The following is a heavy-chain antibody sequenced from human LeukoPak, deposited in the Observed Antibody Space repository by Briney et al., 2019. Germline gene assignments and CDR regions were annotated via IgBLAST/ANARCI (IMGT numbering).Heavy chain of an antibody. V-gene: IGHV1-18*01. D-gene: IGHD3-22*01. CDR2: ISTYNGNT. Sequence: ASVKVSCKASGYTFTSYGISWVRQAPGQGLEWMGWISTYNGNTNYAQKLQGRVTMTTDTSTSTAYMELRSLRSDDTAVYYCARDEAGSGYYYDSSGYLGDAFDIWGQGTMVTVSS. J-gene: IGHJ3*02. CDR1: GYTFTSYG. CDR3: ARDEAGSGYYYDSSGYLGDAFDI.